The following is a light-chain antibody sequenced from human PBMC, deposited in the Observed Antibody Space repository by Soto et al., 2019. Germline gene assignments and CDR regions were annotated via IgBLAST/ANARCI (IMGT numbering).Light chain of an antibody. V-gene: IGKV1-5*03. CDR3: QQHESYPRT. CDR2: AAS. J-gene: IGKJ1*01. Sequence: DIQMTQSPSTLSASVDDRVTITCRASHNIHTWLAWYQHKPGKAPSLLIYAASSLESGVPSRFSGSGSGTEFTLTISSLQPDDFATYYCQQHESYPRTFGQGTKVEMK. CDR1: HNIHTW.